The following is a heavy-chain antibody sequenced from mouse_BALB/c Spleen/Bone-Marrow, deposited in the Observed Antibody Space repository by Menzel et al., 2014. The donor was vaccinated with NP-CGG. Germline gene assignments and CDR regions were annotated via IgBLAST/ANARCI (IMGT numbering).Heavy chain of an antibody. D-gene: IGHD2-3*01. CDR1: GSTFSSYT. CDR2: ITSGGGYT. J-gene: IGHJ4*01. CDR3: TRDLYDGYSYYAMDY. Sequence: EVQGVESGGGLVKPGGSLKLSCAASGSTFSSYTMSWVRQTPEKRLEWVATITSGGGYTYYPDSVKGRFTISRDNAKSTLYLQMSSLKSEDTAMYYCTRDLYDGYSYYAMDYWGQGTSVTVSS. V-gene: IGHV5-6-4*01.